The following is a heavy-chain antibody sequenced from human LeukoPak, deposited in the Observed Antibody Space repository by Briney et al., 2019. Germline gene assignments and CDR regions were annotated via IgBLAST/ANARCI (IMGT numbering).Heavy chain of an antibody. V-gene: IGHV3-48*03. CDR2: ISNSGSSK. CDR3: ASLTVTGGSLSDY. CDR1: GFTFSNYD. D-gene: IGHD2-15*01. J-gene: IGHJ4*02. Sequence: GGTLRLSCVASGFTFSNYDMNWVRQVPGKGLEWVSYISNSGSSKYYVDSVKGRFTISRDNAKNSLYLQMNSLRAEDTAVYYCASLTVTGGSLSDYWGQGTLVTVSS.